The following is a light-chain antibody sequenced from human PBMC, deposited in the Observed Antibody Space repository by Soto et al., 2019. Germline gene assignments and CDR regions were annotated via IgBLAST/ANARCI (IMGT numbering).Light chain of an antibody. V-gene: IGKV3-11*01. CDR3: QQRSNCPLT. CDR1: QSISIY. Sequence: EIVLKQSPATLSLSPGERATLSCRASQSISIYLAWYQQKPGQAPRLLLYDASNRATGIPARFSGSGSGTDFTLNSSSLEPEDLAVYYCQQRSNCPLTFGGGTKVEI. J-gene: IGKJ4*01. CDR2: DAS.